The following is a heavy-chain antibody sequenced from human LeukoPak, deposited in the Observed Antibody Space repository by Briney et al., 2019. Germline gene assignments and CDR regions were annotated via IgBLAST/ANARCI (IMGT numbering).Heavy chain of an antibody. Sequence: PGGSLRLSCAASGFTFSSYSMNWVRQAPGKGLEWVSYISSSSSTIYYADSVKGRFTISRDNAKNSLYLQMNSLRAEDTAVYYCARGRFGEFFPFDYWGQGTLVTVSS. CDR2: ISSSSSTI. J-gene: IGHJ4*02. D-gene: IGHD3-10*01. CDR1: GFTFSSYS. CDR3: ARGRFGEFFPFDY. V-gene: IGHV3-48*04.